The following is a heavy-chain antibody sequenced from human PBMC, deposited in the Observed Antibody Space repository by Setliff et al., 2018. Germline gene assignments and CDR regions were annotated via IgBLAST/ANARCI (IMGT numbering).Heavy chain of an antibody. CDR1: GASIRNNYY. D-gene: IGHD6-6*01. V-gene: IGHV4-39*01. CDR3: ARGRNVASRLLDS. CDR2: IFYNGMA. J-gene: IGHJ4*02. Sequence: SETLSLTCAVSGASIRNNYYWGWIRQSPGTGLEWIGSIFYNGMASYNPSLKSRVTMSMYTSKNQFSLNLTFVTFADTAVYYRARGRNVASRLLDSWGQGTLVNVSS.